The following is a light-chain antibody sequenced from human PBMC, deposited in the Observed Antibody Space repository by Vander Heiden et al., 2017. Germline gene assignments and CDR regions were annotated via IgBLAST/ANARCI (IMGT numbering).Light chain of an antibody. CDR2: EGS. V-gene: IGLV2-23*03. Sequence: QSALPQPASVSGSPGQSITISCTGTSSDVGTYNLVSWYQQHPGKAPKLMIYEGSKRPSGVPNRFSGSKSGNTASLTISGLQAEDEANYYCCSYAGGNTFIFGGGTKLTVL. CDR3: CSYAGGNTFI. CDR1: SSDVGTYNL. J-gene: IGLJ2*01.